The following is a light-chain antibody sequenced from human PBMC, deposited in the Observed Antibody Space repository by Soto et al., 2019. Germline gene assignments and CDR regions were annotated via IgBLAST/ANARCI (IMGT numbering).Light chain of an antibody. Sequence: QSVLTQPPSVSGAPGQRVTISCTGSSSNIGAYFDVHWYQQLPGTAPRLLIYGNTNRPSGVPDRFSGSKSGTSGSLAITGLQAEDEADYYCQSYDSSLSVHVFGTGTKVTVL. CDR1: SSNIGAYFD. CDR3: QSYDSSLSVHV. CDR2: GNT. J-gene: IGLJ1*01. V-gene: IGLV1-40*01.